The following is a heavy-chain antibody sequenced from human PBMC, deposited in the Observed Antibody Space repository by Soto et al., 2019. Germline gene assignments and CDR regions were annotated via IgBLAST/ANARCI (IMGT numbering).Heavy chain of an antibody. D-gene: IGHD3-10*01. V-gene: IGHV4-31*03. CDR3: ARLYYYGSGSYDY. CDR1: DGSISSGGYY. J-gene: IGHJ4*02. CDR2: IYYSGST. Sequence: QVQLQESGPGLVKPSQTLSLTCTVSDGSISSGGYYWSWIRQHPGKGLEWIGYIYYSGSTYYNPSLKSRVSISVDTSKNQFSLKLSFVTAADTAVYYCARLYYYGSGSYDYWGQGTLVTVSS.